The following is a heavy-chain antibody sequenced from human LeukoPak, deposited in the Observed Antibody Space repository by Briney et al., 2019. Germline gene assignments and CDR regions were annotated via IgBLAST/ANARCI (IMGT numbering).Heavy chain of an antibody. CDR3: ARLHGGSCYSDY. CDR1: GGSFSGYY. V-gene: IGHV4-34*01. D-gene: IGHD2-15*01. Sequence: SETLSLTCAVYGGSFSGYYWSWIRQPPGKGLEWIGQINHSGSTNYNPSLKSRVTISVDTSKNQFSLKLSSVTAADTAVYYCARLHGGSCYSDYWGQGTLVTVSS. J-gene: IGHJ4*03. CDR2: INHSGST.